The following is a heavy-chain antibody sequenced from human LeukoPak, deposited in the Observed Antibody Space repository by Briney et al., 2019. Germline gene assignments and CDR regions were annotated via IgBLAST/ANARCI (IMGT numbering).Heavy chain of an antibody. CDR2: ISKNGKTI. CDR3: ATTGLLGDIP. CDR1: GFTFSDYY. Sequence: GGSLRLSCAASGFTFSDYYMSWIRQAPGKGLEWLSYISKNGKTIYYADSVKGRFTISRDNARKSVYLQMNSLRAEDTAVYYCATTGLLGDIPWGQGTLVTVSS. V-gene: IGHV3-11*01. D-gene: IGHD2-21*01. J-gene: IGHJ5*02.